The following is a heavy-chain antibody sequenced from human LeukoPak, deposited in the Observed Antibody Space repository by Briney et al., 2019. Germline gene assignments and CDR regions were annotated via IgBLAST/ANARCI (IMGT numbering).Heavy chain of an antibody. J-gene: IGHJ4*02. Sequence: SETLSLTCAVYGGSFSGYYWSWIRQPPGKGLEWIGEINHSGSTNYNPSLKSRVTISVDTSKNQFSLKLSSVTAADTAVYYCARGRGDCSGGSCYSGYFDYWGQGTLVTVSS. V-gene: IGHV4-34*01. CDR3: ARGRGDCSGGSCYSGYFDY. D-gene: IGHD2-15*01. CDR2: INHSGST. CDR1: GGSFSGYY.